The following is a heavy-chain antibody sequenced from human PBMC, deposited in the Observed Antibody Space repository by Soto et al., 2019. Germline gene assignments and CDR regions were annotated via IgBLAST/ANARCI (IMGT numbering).Heavy chain of an antibody. J-gene: IGHJ6*02. CDR2: ISGSGGST. Sequence: EVQLLESGGGLVQPGGSLRLSCAASGFTFSSYAMSWVRQAPGKGLEWVSAISGSGGSTYYADSVKGRFTISRDNSKNTLYLQMNSLRAEDTAVYYCAKGEGCSSTICYLYYYYGMDVWGQGTTVTVSS. V-gene: IGHV3-23*01. CDR3: AKGEGCSSTICYLYYYYGMDV. D-gene: IGHD2-2*01. CDR1: GFTFSSYA.